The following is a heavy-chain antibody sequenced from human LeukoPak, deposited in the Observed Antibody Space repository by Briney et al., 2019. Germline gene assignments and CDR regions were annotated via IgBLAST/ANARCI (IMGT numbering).Heavy chain of an antibody. CDR1: GGTFSSYA. Sequence: SVKVSCKASGGTFSSYAISWVRQAPGQGLEWMGGIIPILGTANYAQKFQGRVTITADESTSTAYMELSSLRSEDTAVYYCARHQIAALPVFYYYGMDVWGQGTTVTVSS. V-gene: IGHV1-69*01. CDR2: IIPILGTA. CDR3: ARHQIAALPVFYYYGMDV. D-gene: IGHD6-6*01. J-gene: IGHJ6*02.